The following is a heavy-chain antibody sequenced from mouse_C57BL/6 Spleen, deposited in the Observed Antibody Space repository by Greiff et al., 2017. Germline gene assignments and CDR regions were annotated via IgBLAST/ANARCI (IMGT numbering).Heavy chain of an antibody. D-gene: IGHD2-4*01. J-gene: IGHJ1*03. CDR3: ARAGLSTMITGRYFDV. V-gene: IGHV1-26*01. CDR1: GYTFTDYY. CDR2: INPNNGGT. Sequence: VQLQQSGPELVKPGASVKISCKASGYTFTDYYMNWVKQSHGKSLEWIGDINPNNGGTSYNQKFKGKATLTVDKSSSTAYMELRSLTSEDSAVYYCARAGLSTMITGRYFDVWGTGTTVTVSS.